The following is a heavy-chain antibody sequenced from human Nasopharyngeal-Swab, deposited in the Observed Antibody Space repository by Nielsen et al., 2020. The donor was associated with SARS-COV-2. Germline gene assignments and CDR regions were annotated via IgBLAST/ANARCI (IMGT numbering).Heavy chain of an antibody. V-gene: IGHV3-23*01. CDR1: GITFSNYA. D-gene: IGHD3-10*01. CDR3: AKASVDYSGSGSYSDY. Sequence: GESLKISCAASGITFSNYAMSWVRRAPGKGLEWVSAISGSGGSTYYADSVKGRFTLSRDNSKNTLYLQMNSLRVEDTAVYYCAKASVDYSGSGSYSDYWGQGTLVTVSS. CDR2: ISGSGGST. J-gene: IGHJ4*02.